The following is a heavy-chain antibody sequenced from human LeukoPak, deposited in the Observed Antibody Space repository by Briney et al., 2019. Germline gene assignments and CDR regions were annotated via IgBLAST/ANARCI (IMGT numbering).Heavy chain of an antibody. D-gene: IGHD2-15*01. CDR1: GGSFSSYY. Sequence: PSETLSLTCAVYGGSFSSYYWSWIRQPPGKGLEWIGYIYYSGSTNYNPSLKSRVTISVDTSKNQFSLKPSSVTTADTAVYYCASSIPGYHLSAPHDDWGQGTLVTVSS. J-gene: IGHJ4*02. CDR3: ASSIPGYHLSAPHDD. V-gene: IGHV4-59*01. CDR2: IYYSGST.